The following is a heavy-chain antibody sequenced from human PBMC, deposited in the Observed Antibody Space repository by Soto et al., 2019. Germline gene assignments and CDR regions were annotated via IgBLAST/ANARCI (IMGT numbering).Heavy chain of an antibody. D-gene: IGHD2-15*01. Sequence: GESLKISCKVSGYRFTSYWIGWVRQMPGKGLEWMGIIYPGDSDTRYSSSFQGQVTISADKSINTAYLQWSSLKASDTAMYYCARSQALLPNGMDVWGQGTTVTVSS. CDR1: GYRFTSYW. J-gene: IGHJ6*02. CDR2: IYPGDSDT. V-gene: IGHV5-51*01. CDR3: ARSQALLPNGMDV.